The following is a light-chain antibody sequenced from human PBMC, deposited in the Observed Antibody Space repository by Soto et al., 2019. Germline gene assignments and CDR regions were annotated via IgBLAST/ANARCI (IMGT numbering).Light chain of an antibody. CDR3: HQSSSTPQT. V-gene: IGKV1-39*01. CDR1: QSISSY. Sequence: DIQMTQSPSSLSASVGDRVTITCRASQSISSYLSWYQQKPGKAPKLLINVASTLQSGVPSRFSGSGSGTDFPLAISSLQPEDFATYYCHQSSSTPQTFGGGTRVEIK. CDR2: VAS. J-gene: IGKJ4*01.